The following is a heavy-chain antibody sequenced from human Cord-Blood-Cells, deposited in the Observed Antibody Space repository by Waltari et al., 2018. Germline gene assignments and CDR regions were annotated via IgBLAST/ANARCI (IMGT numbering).Heavy chain of an antibody. J-gene: IGHJ2*01. CDR3: ARGIPGDPHTNRYSDL. D-gene: IGHD7-27*01. CDR2: INHSGST. CDR1: GGSFSGYY. Sequence: QVQLQQWGAGLLKPSETLSLTCAVYGGSFSGYYWSWIRQPPGKGLEWIGEINHSGSTNYNPSLKSRVTISVDTSKNQFSLKLSSVTAADTAVYYCARGIPGDPHTNRYSDLWGRGTLVTVSS. V-gene: IGHV4-34*01.